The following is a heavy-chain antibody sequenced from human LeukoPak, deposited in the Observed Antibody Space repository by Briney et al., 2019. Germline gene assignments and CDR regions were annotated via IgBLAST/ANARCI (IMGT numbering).Heavy chain of an antibody. Sequence: ASVKVSCKASGYTFTGYYMHWVRQAPGQGLEWMGRINPNSGGTNYAQKFQGRVTMTRVTSISTVYMELSRLRSDDTAVYYCTRAGDSSGWFDYWGQGTLVTVSS. CDR1: GYTFTGYY. J-gene: IGHJ4*02. CDR3: TRAGDSSGWFDY. V-gene: IGHV1-2*06. D-gene: IGHD6-19*01. CDR2: INPNSGGT.